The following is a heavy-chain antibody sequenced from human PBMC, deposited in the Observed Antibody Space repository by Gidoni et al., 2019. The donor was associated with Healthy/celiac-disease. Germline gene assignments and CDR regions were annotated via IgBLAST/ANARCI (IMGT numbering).Heavy chain of an antibody. V-gene: IGHV3-30*03. J-gene: IGHJ3*02. CDR2: ISYDGSNK. Sequence: QVQLVESGGGVVQPGRSLRLSCAASGFTFSSYGMHWVRQAPGKGLEWVAVISYDGSNKYYADSVKGRFTISRDNSKNTLYLQMNSLRAEDTAVYYCARDGEPISSWYQDIWGQGTMVTVSS. D-gene: IGHD6-13*01. CDR3: ARDGEPISSWYQDI. CDR1: GFTFSSYG.